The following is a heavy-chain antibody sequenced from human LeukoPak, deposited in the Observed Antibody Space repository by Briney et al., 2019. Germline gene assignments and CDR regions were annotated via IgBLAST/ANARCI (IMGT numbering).Heavy chain of an antibody. Sequence: GGSLRLSCAASGFTFSTYGMTWVRQAPGKGLEWVSAISGSGGSTYYADSVKGRFTISRDNSKNTLYLQMNSLRAEDTAVYYCTRVATIYYYYMDVWGKGTTVTVSS. CDR3: TRVATIYYYYMDV. CDR1: GFTFSTYG. D-gene: IGHD5-12*01. J-gene: IGHJ6*03. CDR2: ISGSGGST. V-gene: IGHV3-23*01.